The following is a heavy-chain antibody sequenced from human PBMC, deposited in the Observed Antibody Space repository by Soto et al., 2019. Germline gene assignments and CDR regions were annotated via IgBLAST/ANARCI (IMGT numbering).Heavy chain of an antibody. Sequence: GGSLRLSCAASGFTFSSYAMSWVRQAPGKGLEWVSAISGSGGSTYYADSVKGRFTISRDNSKNTLYLQMNSLRAEDTAVYYCAKKGSGKDISRWAYSSGWHTYYFDYWGQGTLVTVSS. V-gene: IGHV3-23*01. CDR3: AKKGSGKDISRWAYSSGWHTYYFDY. CDR1: GFTFSSYA. CDR2: ISGSGGST. J-gene: IGHJ4*02. D-gene: IGHD6-19*01.